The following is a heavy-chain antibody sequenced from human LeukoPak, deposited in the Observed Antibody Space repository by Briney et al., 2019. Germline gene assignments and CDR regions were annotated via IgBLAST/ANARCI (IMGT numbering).Heavy chain of an antibody. V-gene: IGHV3-23*01. CDR2: ISGSGGST. CDR3: AKMKGITMVGGTFHY. Sequence: PGGSLRVSCAASGLTFSSYAMSWVRQTPGKGLEWVSAISGSGGSTYYADSVKGRFTISRDNSKNTLYLQMNSLRAEVTAIYCGAKMKGITMVGGTFHYWGQGTLVTVSS. CDR1: GLTFSSYA. D-gene: IGHD3-10*01. J-gene: IGHJ4*02.